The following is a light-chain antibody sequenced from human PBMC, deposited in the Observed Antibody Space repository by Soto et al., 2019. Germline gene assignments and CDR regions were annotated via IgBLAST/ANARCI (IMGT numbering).Light chain of an antibody. J-gene: IGLJ1*01. V-gene: IGLV2-14*01. Sequence: QSALTQPASVSGSPGQSITISCTGSGRDIGAYDYVSWYQQHPGKAPKLIIYGVKNRPSGVSNRFSAPKSDFTASLNIAGLQNWDEAAYYSSSYTNSYFYAFGPGTKLTVL. CDR2: GVK. CDR3: SSYTNSYFYA. CDR1: GRDIGAYDY.